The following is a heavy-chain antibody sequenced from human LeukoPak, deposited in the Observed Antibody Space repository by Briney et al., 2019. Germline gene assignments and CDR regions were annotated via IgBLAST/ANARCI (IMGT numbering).Heavy chain of an antibody. CDR3: ARPTYYDFWSGYPPADDAFDI. D-gene: IGHD3-3*01. V-gene: IGHV4-38-2*01. Sequence: PSETLSLTCAVSGYSISSSYYWGWIRQPPGKGLEWIGSIYHGGSTYYNPSLKSRVTISVDTSKNQFSLKLSSVTAADTAVYYCARPTYYDFWSGYPPADDAFDIWGQGTMVTVSS. J-gene: IGHJ3*02. CDR2: IYHGGST. CDR1: GYSISSSYY.